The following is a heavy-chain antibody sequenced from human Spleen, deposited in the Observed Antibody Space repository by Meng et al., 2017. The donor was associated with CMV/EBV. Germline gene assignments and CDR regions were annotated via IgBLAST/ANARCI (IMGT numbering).Heavy chain of an antibody. V-gene: IGHV4-4*07. CDR2: IYTSGST. CDR1: GGSISSYY. Sequence: QLQVQESGPGLVRPSGTLALTCTVPGGSISSYYWSWIRQPAGKGLEWIGRIYTSGSTYYNPSLKSRVTISVDTSKNQFSLKLSSVTAADTAVYYCARIINDYGDYWGQGTLVTVSS. CDR3: ARIINDYGDY. D-gene: IGHD3-10*01. J-gene: IGHJ4*02.